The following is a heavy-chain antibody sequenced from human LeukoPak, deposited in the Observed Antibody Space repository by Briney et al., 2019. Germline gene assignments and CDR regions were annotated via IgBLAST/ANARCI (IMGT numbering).Heavy chain of an antibody. CDR3: AGVVGYGDYENWFDP. CDR1: GYTFTSYG. D-gene: IGHD4-17*01. Sequence: ASVKVSCKASGYTFTSYGISWVRPAPGQGLEWMGWISAYNGNTNYAQKLQGRVTMTTDTSTSTAYMELRSLRSDDTAVYYCAGVVGYGDYENWFDPWGQGTLVTVSS. J-gene: IGHJ5*02. CDR2: ISAYNGNT. V-gene: IGHV1-18*01.